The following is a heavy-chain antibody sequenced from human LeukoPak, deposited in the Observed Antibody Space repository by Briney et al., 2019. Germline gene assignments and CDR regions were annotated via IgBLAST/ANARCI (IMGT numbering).Heavy chain of an antibody. D-gene: IGHD3-22*01. CDR1: GGSISGDNW. V-gene: IGHV4-4*02. Sequence: NASETLSLTCAVSGGSISGDNWWSWVRQAPGKGLGWIGEVDHSGRTNYNPSLKSRVTISEDKSKNQFSLIMSSVTAADTAVYYCAKGDRGGWLDFDSWGQGTLVTVSS. J-gene: IGHJ4*02. CDR3: AKGDRGGWLDFDS. CDR2: VDHSGRT.